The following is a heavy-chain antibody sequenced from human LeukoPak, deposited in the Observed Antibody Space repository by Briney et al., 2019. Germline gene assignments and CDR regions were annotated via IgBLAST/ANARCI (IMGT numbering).Heavy chain of an antibody. V-gene: IGHV4-39*07. CDR3: ATVGYYYDSSGYYYESQWAY. D-gene: IGHD3-22*01. J-gene: IGHJ4*02. CDR2: IYYSGST. CDR1: GGSISSSSYY. Sequence: PSETLSLTCTVSGGSISSSSYYWGWIRQPPGKGLEWIGSIYYSGSTYYNPSLKSRVTISVDTSKNQFSLKLSSVTAADTAVYYCATVGYYYDSSGYYYESQWAYWGQGTLVTVSS.